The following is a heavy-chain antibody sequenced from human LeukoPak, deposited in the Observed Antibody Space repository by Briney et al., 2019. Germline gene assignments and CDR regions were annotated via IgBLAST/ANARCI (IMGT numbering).Heavy chain of an antibody. Sequence: NPSETLSLTCAVYGGSFSGYYWSWIRQPPGKGLEWIGEINHSGSTNYNPSLKSRVTISVDTSKNQFSLKLSSVTAADTAVYYCAREGSIAVAGTPGWFDPWGQGTLVTVSS. V-gene: IGHV4-34*01. D-gene: IGHD6-19*01. CDR3: AREGSIAVAGTPGWFDP. CDR2: INHSGST. CDR1: GGSFSGYY. J-gene: IGHJ5*02.